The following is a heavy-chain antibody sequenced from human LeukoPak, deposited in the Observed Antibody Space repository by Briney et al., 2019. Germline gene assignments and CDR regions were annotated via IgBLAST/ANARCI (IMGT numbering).Heavy chain of an antibody. CDR1: GFTFSTYS. CDR2: ISDSSAM. V-gene: IGHV3-48*01. CDR3: ARDSSGGATSYFQH. D-gene: IGHD2-2*01. J-gene: IGHJ1*01. Sequence: PGGSLRLSCAASGFTFSTYSMKWVRQAPGKGLEWVSYISDSSAMYYADSVRGRFTISRENDKNSLFLQMNSLRAEDTAVYYCARDSSGGATSYFQHWGQGTLVTVSS.